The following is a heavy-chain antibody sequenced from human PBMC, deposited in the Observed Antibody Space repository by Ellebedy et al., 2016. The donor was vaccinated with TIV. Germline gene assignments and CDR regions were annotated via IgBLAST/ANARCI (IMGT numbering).Heavy chain of an antibody. Sequence: GESLKISCAASGFTFSSYWMSWVRHAPGKGLEWVANIKQDGSEKYYVDSVKGRFTISRDNAKNSLYLQMNSLRAEDTAVYYCARVYDSIDYWGQGTLVTVSA. CDR1: GFTFSSYW. CDR3: ARVYDSIDY. J-gene: IGHJ4*02. D-gene: IGHD3-22*01. CDR2: IKQDGSEK. V-gene: IGHV3-7*01.